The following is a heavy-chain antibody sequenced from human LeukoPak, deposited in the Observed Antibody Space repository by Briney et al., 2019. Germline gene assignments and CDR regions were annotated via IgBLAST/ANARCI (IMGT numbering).Heavy chain of an antibody. Sequence: SETLSLTCTVSGGSISSSSYYWGWIRQPPGKGLEWIGCIYYSGSTYYNPSLKSRVTISVDTSKNQFSLKLSSVTAADTAVYYCARGPYYFDYWGQGTLVTVSS. CDR2: IYYSGST. V-gene: IGHV4-39*07. CDR3: ARGPYYFDY. J-gene: IGHJ4*02. CDR1: GGSISSSSYY.